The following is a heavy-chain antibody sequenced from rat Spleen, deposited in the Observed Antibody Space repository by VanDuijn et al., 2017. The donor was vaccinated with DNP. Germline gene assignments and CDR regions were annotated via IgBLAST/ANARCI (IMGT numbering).Heavy chain of an antibody. J-gene: IGHJ3*01. CDR2: IHTGSGGT. V-gene: IGHV1-43*01. Sequence: QIQLRQSGAEPAKPGSSVKISCKASGYTFTSYYIGWIKQTTGQGLEYIGYIHTGSGGTNYNEKFKGKATLTVDKSSSTAFMQLSSLTPDDSAVYYCASGANGRWFAYWGQGTLVTVSS. D-gene: IGHD4-1*01. CDR3: ASGANGRWFAY. CDR1: GYTFTSYY.